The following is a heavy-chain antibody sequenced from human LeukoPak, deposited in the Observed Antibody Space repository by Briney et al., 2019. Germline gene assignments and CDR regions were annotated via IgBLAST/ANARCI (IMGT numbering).Heavy chain of an antibody. D-gene: IGHD5-12*01. CDR2: IGKGGDT. Sequence: GGPLRLSCAASGLTFSTYDMHWVRQATGEGLEWVSGIGKGGDTYYVGSVKGRFTISGENAKNSLYLQMNSLRSGDTAVYYCARGGYSGFDVWGQGTVVTVSS. V-gene: IGHV3-13*04. CDR3: ARGGYSGFDV. J-gene: IGHJ3*01. CDR1: GLTFSTYD.